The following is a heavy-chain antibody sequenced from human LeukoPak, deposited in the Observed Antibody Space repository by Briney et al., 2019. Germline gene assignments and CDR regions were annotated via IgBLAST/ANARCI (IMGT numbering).Heavy chain of an antibody. J-gene: IGHJ4*02. CDR2: INHSGST. CDR3: AREGAPGELSFFDY. CDR1: GGSFSGYY. D-gene: IGHD3-16*02. Sequence: SETLSLTCAVYGGSFSGYYWSWIRQPPGKGLEWIGEINHSGSTNYNPSLKSRVTISVDTSKNQFSLKLSSVTAADTAVYYCAREGAPGELSFFDYWGQGTLVTVSS. V-gene: IGHV4-34*01.